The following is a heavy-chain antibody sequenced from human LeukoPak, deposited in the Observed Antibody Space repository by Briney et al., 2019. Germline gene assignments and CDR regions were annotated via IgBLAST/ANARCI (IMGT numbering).Heavy chain of an antibody. J-gene: IGHJ4*02. CDR3: ATAGSLYYFDN. CDR1: GVTFSRYS. Sequence: GGSLRLSCAASGVTFSRYSMNWVRQAPGKGLEWVSSISTTSYTYYADSVKGRITISRDNAENSLYLQMNSLRAEDTALYYCATAGSLYYFDNWGQGTLVTVSS. D-gene: IGHD3-10*01. CDR2: ISTTSYT. V-gene: IGHV3-21*01.